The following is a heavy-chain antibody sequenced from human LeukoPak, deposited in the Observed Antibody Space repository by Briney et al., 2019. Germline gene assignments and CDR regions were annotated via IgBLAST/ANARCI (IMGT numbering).Heavy chain of an antibody. Sequence: SETLSLTCAVYGGSFSGYYWSWIRQPPGKGLEWIGEINHSGSTNYNPSLKSRVTISVDTSKNQFSLKLSSVTAADTAVYYCARAGYSSSSTDFDYWGQGTLVTVSS. V-gene: IGHV4-34*01. D-gene: IGHD6-6*01. CDR2: INHSGST. CDR1: GGSFSGYY. CDR3: ARAGYSSSSTDFDY. J-gene: IGHJ4*02.